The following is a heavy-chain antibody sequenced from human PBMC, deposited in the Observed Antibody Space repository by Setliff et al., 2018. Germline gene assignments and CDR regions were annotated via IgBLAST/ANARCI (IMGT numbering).Heavy chain of an antibody. CDR3: ARDNVILDDSRGIFYPWYDP. D-gene: IGHD4-4*01. CDR1: GFRFSRHW. CDR2: IKEDGSEE. J-gene: IGHJ5*02. V-gene: IGHV3-7*03. Sequence: GGSLRLSCAASGFRFSRHWMTWVRQAPGKGLEWVANIKEDGSEEYYVDSVRGRSSISRDNAKDSVFLEMNSLRADDTAVYYCARDNVILDDSRGIFYPWYDPWGQGTLVTVSS.